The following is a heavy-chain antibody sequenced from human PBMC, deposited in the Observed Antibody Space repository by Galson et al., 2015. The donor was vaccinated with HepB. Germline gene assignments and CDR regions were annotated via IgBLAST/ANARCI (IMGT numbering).Heavy chain of an antibody. CDR2: ISSNGGST. J-gene: IGHJ4*02. CDR1: GFTFSSYA. Sequence: SLRLSCAASGFTFSSYAMNWVRQAPGKGLEYVSAISSNGGSTYYANSVKGRFTISRDNAKNTLYLQMSSLRAEDMAVYYCARSGYCTNGVCSTLPFDYWGQGTLVTVSS. V-gene: IGHV3-64*01. D-gene: IGHD2-8*01. CDR3: ARSGYCTNGVCSTLPFDY.